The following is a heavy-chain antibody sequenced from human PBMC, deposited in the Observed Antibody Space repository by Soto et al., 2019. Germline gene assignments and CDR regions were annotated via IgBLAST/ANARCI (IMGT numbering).Heavy chain of an antibody. V-gene: IGHV3-7*03. J-gene: IGHJ4*02. Sequence: GGSLRLSCAASGFTFSSYWMSWVRQAPGKGLEWVAKIKQDGREKYYVDSVKGRFTISRDNAKNSLYLQMNSLRAEDTAVYYCASELWLRDFDYWGQGTLVTVSS. CDR1: GFTFSSYW. CDR2: IKQDGREK. D-gene: IGHD5-12*01. CDR3: ASELWLRDFDY.